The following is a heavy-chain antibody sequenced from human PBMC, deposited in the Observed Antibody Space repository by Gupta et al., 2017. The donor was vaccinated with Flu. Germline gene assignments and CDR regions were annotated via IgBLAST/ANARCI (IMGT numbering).Heavy chain of an antibody. CDR1: GGSVTREDYF. CDR3: TKVVSQGGNDY. D-gene: IGHD1-1*01. J-gene: IGHJ4*02. V-gene: IGHV4-39*02. CDR2: TSYSGTT. Sequence: QLQLQESGPGLVKPSETLSLTCTVSGGSVTREDYFWGWTRRSPAKGLGWIATTSYSGTTWNNPSLKTRVTMSVDASENQVSLRLCSVTAADPAIYYCTKVVSQGGNDYWGQGTLVTVSS.